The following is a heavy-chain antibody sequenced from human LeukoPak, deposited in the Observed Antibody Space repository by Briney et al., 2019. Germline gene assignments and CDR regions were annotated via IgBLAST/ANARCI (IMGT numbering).Heavy chain of an antibody. Sequence: PGGSLRLSCAASGFTFSSYGMHWVRQAPGKGLEWVAVIWYDGSNKYYADSVKGRFTISRDNSKSTLYLQMNSLRAEDTAVYYCARDAAEAAAAFDIWGQGTMVTVSS. D-gene: IGHD2-2*01. CDR1: GFTFSSYG. CDR2: IWYDGSNK. V-gene: IGHV3-33*01. CDR3: ARDAAEAAAAFDI. J-gene: IGHJ3*02.